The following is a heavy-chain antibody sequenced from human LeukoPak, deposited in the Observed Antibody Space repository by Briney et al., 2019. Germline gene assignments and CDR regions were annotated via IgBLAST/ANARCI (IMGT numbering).Heavy chain of an antibody. CDR1: GGSFSGSFSGYY. CDR2: INHSGST. CDR3: ARIWRGYSSSWYSKGKFDY. J-gene: IGHJ4*02. Sequence: SETLSLTCAVYGGSFSGSFSGYYWSWIRQPPGKGLEWIGEINHSGSTNYNPSLKSRVTISVDTSKNQFSLKLSSVTAADTAVYYCARIWRGYSSSWYSKGKFDYWGQGTLVTVSS. D-gene: IGHD6-13*01. V-gene: IGHV4-34*01.